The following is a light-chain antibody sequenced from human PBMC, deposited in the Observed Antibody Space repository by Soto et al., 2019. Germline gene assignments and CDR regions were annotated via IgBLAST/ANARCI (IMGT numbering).Light chain of an antibody. CDR1: QGISNY. CDR3: QQLKSYVT. J-gene: IGKJ5*01. Sequence: IQLTQSPSSLSASVGDRVTITCRASQGISNYLAWYQQKPGKTPILLIYGSTTLQSGVPSRFSGSGSGKDFALTISSLHHEDFATYYCQQLKSYVTFGQGTRLEIK. V-gene: IGKV1-9*01. CDR2: GST.